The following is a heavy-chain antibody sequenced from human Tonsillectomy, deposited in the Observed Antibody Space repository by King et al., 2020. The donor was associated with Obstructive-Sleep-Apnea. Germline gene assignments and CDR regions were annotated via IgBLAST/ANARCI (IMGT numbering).Heavy chain of an antibody. V-gene: IGHV3-9*01. Sequence: VQLVESGGGLVHPGRSLRLSCAASGFTFDDYAMHWVRQAPGKGLKWVSGISWNSGRIGYADSVKGRFTVSRDNAKNFLYLQMNSLRPEDTALYYCAKDFSSGWYGPIDHWGQGTLVTVSS. CDR2: ISWNSGRI. CDR3: AKDFSSGWYGPIDH. D-gene: IGHD6-19*01. J-gene: IGHJ4*02. CDR1: GFTFDDYA.